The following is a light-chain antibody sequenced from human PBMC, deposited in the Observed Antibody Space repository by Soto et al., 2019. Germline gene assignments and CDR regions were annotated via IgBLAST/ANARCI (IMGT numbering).Light chain of an antibody. V-gene: IGKV1-5*01. CDR3: QQYQWT. CDR1: QSISSW. J-gene: IGKJ1*01. CDR2: DAS. Sequence: IQMTQSPSTLSASVGDRVTITCRASQSISSWLAWYQQKPGKAPKLLIYDASSLESGVPSRFSGSGSGTEFTLTISSLQPDDFATYYCQQYQWTFGQGTKVEIK.